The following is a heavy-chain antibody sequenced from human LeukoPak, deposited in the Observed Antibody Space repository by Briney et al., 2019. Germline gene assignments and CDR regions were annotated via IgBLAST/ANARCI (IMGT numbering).Heavy chain of an antibody. CDR2: ISDIGTTQ. J-gene: IGHJ3*02. D-gene: IGHD2-21*02. CDR3: ARDRSKVTAYDDALDI. V-gene: IGHV3-48*03. CDR1: GFTFSSYE. Sequence: GGSLRLSCAASGFTFSSYELNWVRQAPGKGLEWVSYISDIGTTQHYADSVKGRFTISRDNAKNSLYLQMNSLTAEDTAVYYCARDRSKVTAYDDALDIWGQGTTVIVSS.